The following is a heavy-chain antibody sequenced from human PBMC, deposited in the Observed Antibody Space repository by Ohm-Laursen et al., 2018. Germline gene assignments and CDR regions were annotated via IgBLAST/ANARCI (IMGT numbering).Heavy chain of an antibody. CDR1: GFTFSTCA. D-gene: IGHD5-18*01. CDR2: ISRSGDST. Sequence: SLRLSCTASGFTFSTCAMNWVRQAPGKGLEWVSAISRSGDSTYYADSVKGRFTISRDNSKNTLYLQMNNLRAEDTAVYSCVKGPGGYRYGDYWGQGTLVTVSS. J-gene: IGHJ4*02. CDR3: VKGPGGYRYGDY. V-gene: IGHV3-23*01.